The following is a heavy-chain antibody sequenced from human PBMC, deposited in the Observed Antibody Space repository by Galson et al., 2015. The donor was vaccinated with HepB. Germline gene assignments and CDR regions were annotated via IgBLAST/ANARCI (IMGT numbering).Heavy chain of an antibody. V-gene: IGHV3-11*06. CDR3: ARPNCSGGSCYSDAFDI. J-gene: IGHJ3*02. CDR2: ISSSSYT. D-gene: IGHD2-15*01. Sequence: SLRLSCAASGFTFSDYYMSWIRQAPGKGLEWVSYISSSSYTNYADSVKGRFTISRDNAKNSLYLQMNSLRAEDTAVYYCARPNCSGGSCYSDAFDIWGQGTMVTVSS. CDR1: GFTFSDYY.